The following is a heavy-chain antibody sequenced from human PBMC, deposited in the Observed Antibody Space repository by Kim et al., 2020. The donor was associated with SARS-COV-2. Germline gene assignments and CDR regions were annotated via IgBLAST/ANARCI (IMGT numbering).Heavy chain of an antibody. J-gene: IGHJ3*02. Sequence: SETLSLTCAVSGGSISSSNWWSWVRQPPGKGLEWIGEIYHSGSTNYNPSLKSRVTISVDKSKNQFSLKLSSVTAADTAVYYCARDGFVGVRGSGSPSDAFDIWGQGTMVTVSS. CDR1: GGSISSSNW. D-gene: IGHD3-10*01. V-gene: IGHV4-4*02. CDR3: ARDGFVGVRGSGSPSDAFDI. CDR2: IYHSGST.